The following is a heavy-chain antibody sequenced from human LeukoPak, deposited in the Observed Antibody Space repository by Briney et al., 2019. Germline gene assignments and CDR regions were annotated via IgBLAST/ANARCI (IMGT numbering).Heavy chain of an antibody. CDR1: GFTVSSNY. CDR3: AKDLYGSGSYYFDY. Sequence: GGSLRLSCAASGFTVSSNYMSWVRQAPGKGLEWVSGISWNSGSIGYADSVKGRFTISRDNAKNSLYLQMNSLRAEDTALYYCAKDLYGSGSYYFDYWGQGTLVTVSS. V-gene: IGHV3-9*01. D-gene: IGHD3-10*01. J-gene: IGHJ4*02. CDR2: ISWNSGSI.